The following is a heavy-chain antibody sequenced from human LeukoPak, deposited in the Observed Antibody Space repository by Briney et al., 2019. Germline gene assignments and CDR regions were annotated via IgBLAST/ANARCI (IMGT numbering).Heavy chain of an antibody. J-gene: IGHJ3*02. CDR1: GFNFNTYS. V-gene: IGHV3-48*04. Sequence: GGSLRLSCSASGFNFNTYSMNWVRQAPGKGLEWVSYISASSDSTYYADSVKGRFTISRDNAKNSLYLQMNSLRAEDTAVYYCARDRVRELWLPRDAFDIWGQGTMVTVSS. CDR3: ARDRVRELWLPRDAFDI. CDR2: ISASSDST. D-gene: IGHD5-18*01.